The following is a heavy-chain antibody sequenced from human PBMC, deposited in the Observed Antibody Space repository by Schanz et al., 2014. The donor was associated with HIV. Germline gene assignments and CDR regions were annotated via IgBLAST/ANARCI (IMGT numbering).Heavy chain of an antibody. J-gene: IGHJ4*02. V-gene: IGHV1-69*01. CDR2: IIPLFGTS. D-gene: IGHD6-13*01. Sequence: QVQLVQSGAEVKKPGASVKVSCKASGYTFINYAFSWVRQAPGQGLEWMGGIIPLFGTSNYAQKFQGRATITADESTSTAYMELSSLRSEDTAVYYCARDSPVAAGTLDYWGQGTLVTVSS. CDR3: ARDSPVAAGTLDY. CDR1: GYTFINYA.